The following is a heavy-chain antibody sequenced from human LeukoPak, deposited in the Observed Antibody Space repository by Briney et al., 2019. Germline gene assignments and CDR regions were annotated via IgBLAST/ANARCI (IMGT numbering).Heavy chain of an antibody. V-gene: IGHV3-21*01. J-gene: IGHJ4*02. CDR3: ARLYSSSWFCDY. Sequence: GGSLRLSCAASGFTFSSYSMNWVRQAPGKGLEWVSSISSSSSYIYYADSVKGRFTISRDNAKNSLYLQMNSLRAEDTAEYYCARLYSSSWFCDYWGQGTLVTVSS. CDR1: GFTFSSYS. CDR2: ISSSSSYI. D-gene: IGHD6-13*01.